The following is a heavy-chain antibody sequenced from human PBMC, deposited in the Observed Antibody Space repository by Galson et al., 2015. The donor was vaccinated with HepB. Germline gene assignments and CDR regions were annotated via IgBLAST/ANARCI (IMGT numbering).Heavy chain of an antibody. CDR2: ISAYNGNT. J-gene: IGHJ4*02. CDR1: GYTFTSYG. Sequence: SVKVSCKASGYTFTSYGISWVRQAPGQGLEWMGWISAYNGNTNYAQKLQGRVTMTTDTSTSTAYMELRSLRSDDTAVYYCARFDIVVVVAAPDYWGQGTLVTVSS. V-gene: IGHV1-18*04. D-gene: IGHD2-15*01. CDR3: ARFDIVVVVAAPDY.